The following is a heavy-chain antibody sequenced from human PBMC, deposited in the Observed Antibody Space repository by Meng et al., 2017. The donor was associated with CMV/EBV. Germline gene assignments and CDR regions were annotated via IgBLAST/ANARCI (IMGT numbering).Heavy chain of an antibody. Sequence: ASVKVSCKTSGYAFTGYYIHWVRQAPGQGLEWMGWINPNTGGTNSPQKFQGRVTMTRDTSISTASMELSRLRSDDTAVYYCARDPGRPGTHWYFDLWGRGTLVTVSS. V-gene: IGHV1-2*02. J-gene: IGHJ2*01. D-gene: IGHD1-7*01. CDR3: ARDPGRPGTHWYFDL. CDR2: INPNTGGT. CDR1: GYAFTGYY.